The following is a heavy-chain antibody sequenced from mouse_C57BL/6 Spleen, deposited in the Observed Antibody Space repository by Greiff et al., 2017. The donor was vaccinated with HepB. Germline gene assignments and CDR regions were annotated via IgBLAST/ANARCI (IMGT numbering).Heavy chain of an antibody. CDR3: ARTDYYYGSSYGYFDV. V-gene: IGHV1-82*01. D-gene: IGHD1-1*01. Sequence: QVQLKESGPELVKPGASVKISCKASGYAFSSSWMNWVKQRPGKGLEWIGRIYPGDGDTNYNGKFKGKATLTADKSSSTAYMQLSSLTSEDSAVYFCARTDYYYGSSYGYFDVWGTGTTVTVSS. J-gene: IGHJ1*03. CDR1: GYAFSSSW. CDR2: IYPGDGDT.